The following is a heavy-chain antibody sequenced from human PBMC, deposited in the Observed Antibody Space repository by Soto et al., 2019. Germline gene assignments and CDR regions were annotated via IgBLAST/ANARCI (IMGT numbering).Heavy chain of an antibody. D-gene: IGHD2-15*01. V-gene: IGHV1-8*01. CDR1: GYTFTSYD. J-gene: IGHJ4*02. CDR2: MNPNSGNT. Sequence: ASVKVSCKASGYTFTSYDINRERQATGRGLEWMGWMNPNSGNTGYAQKFQGRVTMTRNTSISTAYMELSSLRSEDTAVYYCAIFEYSSSSEDIVVVVAATPSVYWCQGPQVTVSS. CDR3: AIFEYSSSSEDIVVVVAATPSVY.